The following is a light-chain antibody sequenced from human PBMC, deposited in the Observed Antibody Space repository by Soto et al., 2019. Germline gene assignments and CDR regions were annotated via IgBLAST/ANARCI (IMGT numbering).Light chain of an antibody. CDR1: QYISTY. J-gene: IGKJ4*02. CDR3: QQSYTTPRT. Sequence: IQMTQSPSSLAASVGDRVTITFLASQYISTYLNWYRQKSGKAPEVLIYSASTLQSGVPSRFSGRGSGTDFTLTIIGLQSEDFATYYCQQSYTTPRTFGAGTKVDIK. V-gene: IGKV1-39*01. CDR2: SAS.